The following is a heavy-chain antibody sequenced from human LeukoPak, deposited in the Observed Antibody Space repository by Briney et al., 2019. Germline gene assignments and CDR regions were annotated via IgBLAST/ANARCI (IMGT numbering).Heavy chain of an antibody. CDR2: IRSKANSYAT. V-gene: IGHV3-73*01. CDR3: TRHSPVVVAATS. Sequence: GGSLRLSCAASGFTFSGSAMHWVRQASGKGLEWVGRIRSKANSYATAYAASVKGRFTISRDDSKNTAYLQIYSLKPEDTAVYYCTRHSPVVVAATSWGQGTLVTVSS. CDR1: GFTFSGSA. D-gene: IGHD2-15*01. J-gene: IGHJ4*02.